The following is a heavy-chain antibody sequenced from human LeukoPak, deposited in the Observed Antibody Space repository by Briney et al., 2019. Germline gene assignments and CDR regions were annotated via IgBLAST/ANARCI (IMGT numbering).Heavy chain of an antibody. CDR3: ARGTAMEIAPDY. CDR1: GYTFTSYD. D-gene: IGHD5-18*01. J-gene: IGHJ4*02. Sequence: ASVKVSCKASGYTFTSYDINWVRQATGQGLEWMGWMNPNSGNTGYAQKFQGRVTMTRNTSISTAYMELSSLRSEDTAVYYCARGTAMEIAPDYWGQGTLVTVSS. V-gene: IGHV1-8*01. CDR2: MNPNSGNT.